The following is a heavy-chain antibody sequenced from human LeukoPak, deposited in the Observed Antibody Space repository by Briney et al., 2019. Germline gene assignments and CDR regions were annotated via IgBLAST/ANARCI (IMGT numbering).Heavy chain of an antibody. CDR2: ISSSGSTI. CDR3: ARVLGTAMVDDY. V-gene: IGHV3-48*03. Sequence: PGGSLRLSCAASGFTFSSYEMNWVRQAPGKGLEWVSYISSSGSTIYYADSVKGRFTISRDNAKNSLYLQMNSLRAEDTAVYYCARVLGTAMVDDYWGQGTLVTVSS. J-gene: IGHJ4*02. CDR1: GFTFSSYE. D-gene: IGHD5-18*01.